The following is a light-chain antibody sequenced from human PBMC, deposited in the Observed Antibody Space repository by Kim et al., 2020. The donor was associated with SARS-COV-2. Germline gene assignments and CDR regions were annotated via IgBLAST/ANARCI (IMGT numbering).Light chain of an antibody. Sequence: PGERATLSCRASQSVSSSFLAWYQQKPGQAPRLLIYGTSSRATGLPDRFSGSGSGTDFTLTISRLESEDFAVYYCQQYGSSRWTFGQGTKV. CDR3: QQYGSSRWT. CDR1: QSVSSSF. V-gene: IGKV3-20*01. J-gene: IGKJ1*01. CDR2: GTS.